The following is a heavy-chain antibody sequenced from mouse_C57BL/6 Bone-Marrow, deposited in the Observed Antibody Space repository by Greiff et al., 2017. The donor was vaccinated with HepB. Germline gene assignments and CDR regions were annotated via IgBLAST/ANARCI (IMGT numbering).Heavy chain of an antibody. J-gene: IGHJ2*01. CDR1: GYTFTDYN. D-gene: IGHD2-2*01. Sequence: VQLQQSGPELVKPGASVKIPCKASGYTFTDYNMDWVKQSHGKSLEWIGDINPNNGGTIYNQKFKGKATLTVDKSSSTAYMELRSLTSEDTAVYYCASYYAYVPYYFDYWGQGTTLTVSS. V-gene: IGHV1-18*01. CDR2: INPNNGGT. CDR3: ASYYAYVPYYFDY.